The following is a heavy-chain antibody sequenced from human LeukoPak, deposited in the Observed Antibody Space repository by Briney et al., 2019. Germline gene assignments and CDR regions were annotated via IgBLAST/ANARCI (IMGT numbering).Heavy chain of an antibody. J-gene: IGHJ4*02. CDR3: ASQGAAIGPFDY. D-gene: IGHD2-2*01. CDR2: INHSGST. V-gene: IGHV4-34*01. Sequence: WIGEINHSGSTNYNPSLKSRVTISVDTSKNQFSLKLSSVTAADTAVYYCASQGAAIGPFDYWGQGTLVTVSS.